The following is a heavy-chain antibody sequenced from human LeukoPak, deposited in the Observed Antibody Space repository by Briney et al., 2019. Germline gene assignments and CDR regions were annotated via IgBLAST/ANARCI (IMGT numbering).Heavy chain of an antibody. CDR1: GGSISSGDYY. D-gene: IGHD4-17*01. CDR3: ARERPDYVNAFDI. V-gene: IGHV4-30-4*02. CDR2: IYYSGST. J-gene: IGHJ3*02. Sequence: SETLSLTCTVSGGSISSGDYYWSWIRQPPGKGLEWIGYIYYSGSTYYNPSLKSRVTISVDTSKNQFSLKLSSVTAADTAVYYCARERPDYVNAFDIWGQGTMVTVSS.